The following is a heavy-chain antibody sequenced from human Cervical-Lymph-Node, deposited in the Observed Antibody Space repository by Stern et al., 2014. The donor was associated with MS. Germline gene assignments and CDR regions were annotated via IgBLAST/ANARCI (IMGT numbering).Heavy chain of an antibody. Sequence: VQLVESGGGVDQPGRSLRLSCATSGFTFSRYALLRIRQAPGKGLEWVAAISYDGSSNFYGDSVKGRFTISRDNSKNTLFLQMNNLRPEDSGVYHCARDRLDGDYVYYYGLDVWGQGTTVTVSS. V-gene: IGHV3-30*04. J-gene: IGHJ6*02. CDR1: GFTFSRYA. CDR3: ARDRLDGDYVYYYGLDV. CDR2: ISYDGSSN. D-gene: IGHD4-17*01.